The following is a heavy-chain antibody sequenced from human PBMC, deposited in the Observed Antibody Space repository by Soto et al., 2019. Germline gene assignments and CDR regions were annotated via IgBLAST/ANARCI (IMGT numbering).Heavy chain of an antibody. CDR3: ARDINGTTPHHYYYYYGMDV. D-gene: IGHD1-20*01. J-gene: IGHJ6*02. Sequence: SVKVSCKASGGTFSSYAISWVRQAPGQGLEWMGGIIPIFGTANYAQKFQGRVTITADKSTSTAYMELSSLRSEDTAVYYCARDINGTTPHHYYYYYGMDVWGQGTTVTVSS. CDR2: IIPIFGTA. CDR1: GGTFSSYA. V-gene: IGHV1-69*06.